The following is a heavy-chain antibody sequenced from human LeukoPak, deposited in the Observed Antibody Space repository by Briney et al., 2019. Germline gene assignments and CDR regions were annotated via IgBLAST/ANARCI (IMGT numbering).Heavy chain of an antibody. CDR2: IIPIFGTA. CDR1: GGTFSSYA. CDR3: ARGPRITMIRGGQWYYYMDV. Sequence: AASVKVSCKASGGTFSSYAISWVRQAPGQGLEWMGGIIPIFGTANYAQKFQGRVTMTRDTSTSTVYMELSSLRSEDTAVYYCARGPRITMIRGGQWYYYMDVWGKGTTVTI. J-gene: IGHJ6*03. V-gene: IGHV1-69*05. D-gene: IGHD3-10*01.